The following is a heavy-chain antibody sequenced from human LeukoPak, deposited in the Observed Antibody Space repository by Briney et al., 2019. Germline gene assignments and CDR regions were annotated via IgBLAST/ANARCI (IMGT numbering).Heavy chain of an antibody. CDR1: GGSISSSSYY. D-gene: IGHD3-22*01. V-gene: IGHV4-39*01. CDR2: IYHSGST. J-gene: IGHJ3*02. CDR3: ARHRESSGDAFDI. Sequence: SETLSLTCTVSGGSISSSSYYWGWIRQPPGKGLEWIGSIYHSGSTYYNPSLKSRVTISVDTSKNQFSLKLSSVTAADTAVYYCARHRESSGDAFDIWGQGTMVTVSS.